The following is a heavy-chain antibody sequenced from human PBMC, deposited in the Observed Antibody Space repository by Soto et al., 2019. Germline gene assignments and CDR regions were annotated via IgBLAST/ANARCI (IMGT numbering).Heavy chain of an antibody. V-gene: IGHV4-30-4*01. CDR1: GGSVSSGDYY. CDR3: ARDRVAVAVGDA. Sequence: PSENLSLTCNVSGGSVSSGDYYWSWIRQPPGKGLEWIGYISHSGSTYSNPSLKGRLAMSIDKSKNQFSLQLRSVTAADTAVYFCARDRVAVAVGDAWGPGTRVTVS. J-gene: IGHJ5*02. D-gene: IGHD2-15*01. CDR2: ISHSGST.